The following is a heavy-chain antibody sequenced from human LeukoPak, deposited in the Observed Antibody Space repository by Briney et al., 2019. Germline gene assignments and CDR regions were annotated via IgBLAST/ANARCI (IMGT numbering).Heavy chain of an antibody. Sequence: PGGSLRLSCAASGFTFSSYSMNWVRQAPGKGLEWVSSISSSSSYKYYADSVKGRFTISRDNSKNTLYLQMNSLRAEDTAVYYCAKPTLGDGEFGFDYWGQGTLVTVSS. CDR2: ISSSSSYK. CDR1: GFTFSSYS. CDR3: AKPTLGDGEFGFDY. V-gene: IGHV3-21*04. D-gene: IGHD3-10*01. J-gene: IGHJ4*02.